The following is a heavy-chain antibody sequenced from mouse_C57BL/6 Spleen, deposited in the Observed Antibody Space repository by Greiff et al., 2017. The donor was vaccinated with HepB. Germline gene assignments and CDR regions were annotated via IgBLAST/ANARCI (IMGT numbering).Heavy chain of an antibody. CDR1: GFTFSSYA. Sequence: VQLKESGGGLVKPGGSLKLSCAASGFTFSSYAMSWVRQTPEKRLEWVATISDGGSYTYYPDNVKGRFTISRDNAKNNLYLQMSHLKSEDTAMYYCARGDGYYWYFDVWGTGTTVTVSS. J-gene: IGHJ1*03. V-gene: IGHV5-4*01. CDR2: ISDGGSYT. CDR3: ARGDGYYWYFDV. D-gene: IGHD2-3*01.